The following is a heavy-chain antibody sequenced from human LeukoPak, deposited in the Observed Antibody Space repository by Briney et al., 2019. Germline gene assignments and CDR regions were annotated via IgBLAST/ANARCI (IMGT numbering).Heavy chain of an antibody. Sequence: PSETLSLTCAVSGGSISSSNWWSWVRQPPGKGLEWIGEIYHSGSTNYNPSLKSRVTISVDKSKNQFSLKLSSVTAADTAVYYCARGGEMATRYFFDYWGQGILVTVSS. CDR2: IYHSGST. CDR1: GGSISSSNW. D-gene: IGHD5-24*01. V-gene: IGHV4-4*02. J-gene: IGHJ4*02. CDR3: ARGGEMATRYFFDY.